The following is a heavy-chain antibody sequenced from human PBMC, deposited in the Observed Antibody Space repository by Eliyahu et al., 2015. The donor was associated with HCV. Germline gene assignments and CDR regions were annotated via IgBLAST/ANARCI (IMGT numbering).Heavy chain of an antibody. CDR3: ARDLSDDVDIVATSDYP. D-gene: IGHD5-12*01. CDR1: GGTFSSYA. J-gene: IGHJ5*02. V-gene: IGHV1-69*01. Sequence: QVQLVQSGAEVKKPGSSVKVSCKASGGTFSSYAISWVRQAPGQGLEWMGGIIPIFGTANYAQKFQGRVTITADESTSTAYMELSSLRSEDTAVYYCARDLSDDVDIVATSDYPWGQGTLVTVSS. CDR2: IIPIFGTA.